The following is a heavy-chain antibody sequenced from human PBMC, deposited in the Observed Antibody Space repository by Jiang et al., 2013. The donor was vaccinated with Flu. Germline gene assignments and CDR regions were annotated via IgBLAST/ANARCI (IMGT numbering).Heavy chain of an antibody. Sequence: LVQPGGSLRLSCAASGFTFSSYAMSWVRQAPGKGLEWVSAISGSGGSTYYADSVKGRFTISRDNSKNTLYLQMNSLRAEDTAVYYCAKVPYCGGDCYKYYFDYWGQGTLVTVSS. V-gene: IGHV3-23*01. J-gene: IGHJ4*02. CDR2: ISGSGGST. D-gene: IGHD2-21*02. CDR1: GFTFSSYA. CDR3: AKVPYCGGDCYKYYFDY.